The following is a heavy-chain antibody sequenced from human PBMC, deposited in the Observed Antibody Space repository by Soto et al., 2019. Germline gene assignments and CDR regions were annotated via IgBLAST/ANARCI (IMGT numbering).Heavy chain of an antibody. Sequence: PSETLSLTCSVSGCSFTSNNWWTWVRQPPGQGLEWIGEIYRTGSTNYNPSLKSRVTISLDKSENQFSLKVTPLTAADTAVYYCASRDPGTSVDYWGQGTLGTV. D-gene: IGHD1-7*01. J-gene: IGHJ4*02. CDR2: IYRTGST. CDR3: ASRDPGTSVDY. CDR1: GCSFTSNNW. V-gene: IGHV4-4*02.